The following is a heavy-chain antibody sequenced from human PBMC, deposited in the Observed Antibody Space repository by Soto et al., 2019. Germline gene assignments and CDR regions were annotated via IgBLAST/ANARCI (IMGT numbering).Heavy chain of an antibody. J-gene: IGHJ5*02. D-gene: IGHD3-9*01. V-gene: IGHV3-48*03. CDR1: GFTFSSYE. CDR3: ASSLRYFDWLLERWFDP. CDR2: ISSSGSTI. Sequence: LRLSGAASGFTFSSYEINWVRQAPGKGLEWVSYISSSGSTIYYADYVKCRFTISSDNAKNSLYLQMNSLRAEDTAVYYCASSLRYFDWLLERWFDPWGQRFLVT.